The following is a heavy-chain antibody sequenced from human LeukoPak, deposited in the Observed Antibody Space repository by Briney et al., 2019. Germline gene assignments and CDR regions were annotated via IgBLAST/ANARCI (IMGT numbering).Heavy chain of an antibody. CDR2: ISGSGGST. CDR3: AKRGITIFGVVPPGYYYMDV. CDR1: GFTFSSYA. Sequence: PGGSLRLSCAASGFTFSSYAMSCVRQAPGGGLGCVSAISGSGGSTYSADSVKGLFTISRDISKNTLYLQMNSLRAEDTAVYYCAKRGITIFGVVPPGYYYMDVCGKGTTVTVSS. V-gene: IGHV3-23*01. J-gene: IGHJ6*03. D-gene: IGHD3-3*01.